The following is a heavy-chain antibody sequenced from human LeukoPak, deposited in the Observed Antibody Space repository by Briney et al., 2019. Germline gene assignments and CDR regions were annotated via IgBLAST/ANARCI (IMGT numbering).Heavy chain of an antibody. J-gene: IGHJ4*02. Sequence: GGSLRLSCATSGFTFSSYGMHWVRQAPGKGLEWVAVISYDGSNKNYADSVKGRFTISRDNSKNTLYLQMNSLRAEDTAVYYCAKDSSGYYYGYFDYWGQGTLVTVSS. CDR3: AKDSSGYYYGYFDY. CDR2: ISYDGSNK. D-gene: IGHD3-22*01. V-gene: IGHV3-30*18. CDR1: GFTFSSYG.